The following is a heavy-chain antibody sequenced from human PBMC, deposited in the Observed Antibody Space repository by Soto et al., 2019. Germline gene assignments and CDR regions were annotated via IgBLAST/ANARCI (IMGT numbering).Heavy chain of an antibody. Sequence: EVQLVESGGVLVQPGRSLRLSCAASGFTFDAYAMHWVRQAPGKGLEWVSGISWNSGSRGYADSVKGRFTISRDNAKNSLYLQMNSLRDEDTDLYYCAREIVGGGTGFDYWGQGTLVTVSS. CDR3: AREIVGGGTGFDY. D-gene: IGHD3-22*01. CDR2: ISWNSGSR. J-gene: IGHJ4*02. V-gene: IGHV3-9*01. CDR1: GFTFDAYA.